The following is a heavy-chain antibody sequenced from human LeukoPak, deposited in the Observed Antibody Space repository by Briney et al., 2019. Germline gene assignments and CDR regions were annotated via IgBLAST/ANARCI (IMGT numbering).Heavy chain of an antibody. CDR1: GYTFSSYS. CDR3: RAYYYGSGSAAFDI. Sequence: GASVKVSCKASGYTFSSYSIHWVRQAPGQGLEWMGWINTNTTNPTYAQGFTGRFVFSLDTSVNTAYLQISSLEAKDTAVYYCRAYYYGSGSAAFDIWGQGTVVTVSS. D-gene: IGHD3-10*01. V-gene: IGHV7-4-1*02. J-gene: IGHJ3*02. CDR2: INTNTTNP.